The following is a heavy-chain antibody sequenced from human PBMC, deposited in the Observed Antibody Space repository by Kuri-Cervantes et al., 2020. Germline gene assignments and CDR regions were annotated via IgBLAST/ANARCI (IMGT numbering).Heavy chain of an antibody. D-gene: IGHD3-10*01. CDR2: IYYSGST. CDR1: GGSISSYY. Sequence: GSLRLSCTVSGGSISSYYWGWIRQPPGKGLEWIGSIYYSGSTYYNPSLKSRVTISVDTSKNQFSLKLSSVTAADTAVYYCARHRLEWGSGSRYYYGMDVWGQGTTVTVSS. V-gene: IGHV4-39*01. J-gene: IGHJ6*02. CDR3: ARHRLEWGSGSRYYYGMDV.